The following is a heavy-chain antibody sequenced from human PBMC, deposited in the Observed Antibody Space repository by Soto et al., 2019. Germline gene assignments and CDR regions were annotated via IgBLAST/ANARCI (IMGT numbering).Heavy chain of an antibody. CDR3: VRVYADSYHFYYGMDV. CDR2: IFSDNER. D-gene: IGHD4-17*01. J-gene: IGHJ6*02. CDR1: GFSLTTGRMG. V-gene: IGHV2-26*01. Sequence: QVTLKESGPVLVKPTETLTLTCTVSGFSLTTGRMGVSWIRQSPGKALEWLAHIFSDNERSYSTSMQGRLTISKDSSGSQVVLSMTNMDPVDSGTYYCVRVYADSYHFYYGMDVWGQGTTVTVSS.